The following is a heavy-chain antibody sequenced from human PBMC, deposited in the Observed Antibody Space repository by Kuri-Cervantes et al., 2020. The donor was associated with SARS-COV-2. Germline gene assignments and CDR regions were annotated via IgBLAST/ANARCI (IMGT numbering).Heavy chain of an antibody. Sequence: ASVKVSCKASGYTFTSYDINWVRQATGQGLEWMGWMNPNSGNTGYAQKFQSRVTMTRNTSISTAYMELSSLRSEDTAVYYCARDGTEVLQYQLPHYYYYYMDVWGKGTTVTVSS. CDR3: ARDGTEVLQYQLPHYYYYYMDV. CDR1: GYTFTSYD. CDR2: MNPNSGNT. D-gene: IGHD2-2*01. V-gene: IGHV1-8*02. J-gene: IGHJ6*03.